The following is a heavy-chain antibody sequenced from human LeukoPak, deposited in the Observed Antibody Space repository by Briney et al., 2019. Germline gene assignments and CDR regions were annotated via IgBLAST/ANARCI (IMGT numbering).Heavy chain of an antibody. J-gene: IGHJ4*02. CDR2: IIPIFGTA. D-gene: IGHD1-26*01. Sequence: SVKVSCKASGYTFTGYHMHWVRQAPGQGLEWMGGIIPIFGTANYAQKFQGRVTITADESTSTAYMELSSLRSEDTAVYYCVRAFPLSGSYYFDYWGQGTLVTVSS. CDR3: VRAFPLSGSYYFDY. CDR1: GYTFTGYH. V-gene: IGHV1-69*13.